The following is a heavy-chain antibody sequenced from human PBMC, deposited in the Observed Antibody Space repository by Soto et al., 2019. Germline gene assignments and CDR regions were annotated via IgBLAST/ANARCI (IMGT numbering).Heavy chain of an antibody. Sequence: QVQLVQSGVEVKKPGASVKVSCKASGYTFISHGISWVRQAPGQGLEWMGWISGKNGNTNYAQKLQGRVTLTTDTSTSTAYMERRSLRSDDTAVYYCAGVSSSIVVVPDYGMDVWGQGTTVTVSS. D-gene: IGHD2-15*01. CDR3: AGVSSSIVVVPDYGMDV. CDR1: GYTFISHG. CDR2: ISGKNGNT. V-gene: IGHV1-18*04. J-gene: IGHJ6*02.